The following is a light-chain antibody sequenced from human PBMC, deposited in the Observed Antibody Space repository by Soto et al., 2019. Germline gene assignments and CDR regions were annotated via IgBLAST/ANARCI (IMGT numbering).Light chain of an antibody. V-gene: IGKV3-15*01. Sequence: EIVMTQSPATLSVSPGERATLSCRASQSISSNLAWYQQKPGQAPRLLMFRTSSRATGFPARFSGSGSGTEFTLTISSLQPDDFATYYCQQHNGYSERMFGQGTKVDI. CDR3: QQHNGYSERM. J-gene: IGKJ1*01. CDR2: RTS. CDR1: QSISSN.